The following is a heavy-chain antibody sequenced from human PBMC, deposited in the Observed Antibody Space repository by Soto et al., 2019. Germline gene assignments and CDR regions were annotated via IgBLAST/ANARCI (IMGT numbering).Heavy chain of an antibody. V-gene: IGHV4-59*01. D-gene: IGHD1-26*01. Sequence: SETLSLTCTVSGGSIIRDYWIWILQPPGKGLEWIGYISYSGSTNYNPSLKSLVTISVDTSKNQFSLNLSSVTAADTAVYYCARVLSGSSLFDYWGQGTLVTVSS. J-gene: IGHJ4*02. CDR2: ISYSGST. CDR1: GGSIIRDY. CDR3: ARVLSGSSLFDY.